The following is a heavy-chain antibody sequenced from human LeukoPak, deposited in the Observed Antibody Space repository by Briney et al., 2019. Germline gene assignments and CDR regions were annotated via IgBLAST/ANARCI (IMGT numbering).Heavy chain of an antibody. D-gene: IGHD6-13*01. CDR2: IYYSGST. J-gene: IGHJ4*02. Sequence: SETLSLACTVSGGSISSGGYYWSWIRQHPGKGLEWIGYIYYSGSTYYNPSLKSRVTISVDTSKNQFSLKLSSVTAADTAVYYCASSWYTSTAFDYWGQGTLVTVSS. CDR3: ASSWYTSTAFDY. CDR1: GGSISSGGYY. V-gene: IGHV4-31*03.